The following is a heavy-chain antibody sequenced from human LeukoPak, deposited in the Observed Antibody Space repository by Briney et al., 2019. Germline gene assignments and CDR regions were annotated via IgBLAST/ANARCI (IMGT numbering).Heavy chain of an antibody. D-gene: IGHD3-3*01. CDR2: INHSGST. Sequence: SETLSLTCAVYGGPFSGYYWSWIRQPPGKGLEWIGEINHSGSTNYNPSLKSRVTISVDTSKNQFYLKLSSVTAADTAVYYCARGPNYYDFWSGYYTDYFDYWGQGTLVTVSS. CDR1: GGPFSGYY. J-gene: IGHJ4*02. V-gene: IGHV4-34*01. CDR3: ARGPNYYDFWSGYYTDYFDY.